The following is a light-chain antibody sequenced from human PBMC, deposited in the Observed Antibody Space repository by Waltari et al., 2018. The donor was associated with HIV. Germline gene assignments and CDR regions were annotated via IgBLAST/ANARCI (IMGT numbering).Light chain of an antibody. J-gene: IGLJ2*01. Sequence: QSALTQPPSASGSPGQSVTIPCTGTSSDVEGYNSVSWYQQLPDKAPKLMIFEVNKRPSWVPDRFSGSQSGNTASLTVSGLQPEDEADYYCSSHAGSNLFVVFGGGTKLTVL. V-gene: IGLV2-8*01. CDR3: SSHAGSNLFVV. CDR1: SSDVEGYNS. CDR2: EVN.